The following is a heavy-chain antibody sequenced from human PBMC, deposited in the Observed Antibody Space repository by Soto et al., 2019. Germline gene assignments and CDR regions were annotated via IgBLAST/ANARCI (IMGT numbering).Heavy chain of an antibody. Sequence: QVHLQESGPGLAKPSETLSLSCTVSGASINSAYWSWFRQPPGKGLEWIGYITYTGSTSYNPSLKSRVTMALDASKNQFFLKLSSVPAADTAVYYCARHARYNDFWGQGTLTTVSS. D-gene: IGHD1-20*01. V-gene: IGHV4-59*08. CDR2: ITYTGST. CDR3: ARHARYNDF. J-gene: IGHJ4*02. CDR1: GASINSAY.